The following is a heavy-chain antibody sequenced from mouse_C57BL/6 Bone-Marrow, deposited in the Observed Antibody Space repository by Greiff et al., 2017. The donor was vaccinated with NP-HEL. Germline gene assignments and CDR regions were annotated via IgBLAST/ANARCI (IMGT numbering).Heavy chain of an antibody. J-gene: IGHJ2*01. V-gene: IGHV3-6*01. D-gene: IGHD2-4*01. CDR1: GYSITSGYY. CDR3: ARTYDYDKDY. Sequence: EVKLMESGPGLVKPSQSLSLTCSVTGYSITSGYYWNWIRQFPGNKLEWMGYISYDGSNNYNPSLKHRISITRDTSKNQFFLKLNSVTTEDTATYYCARTYDYDKDYWGQGTTLTVSS. CDR2: ISYDGSN.